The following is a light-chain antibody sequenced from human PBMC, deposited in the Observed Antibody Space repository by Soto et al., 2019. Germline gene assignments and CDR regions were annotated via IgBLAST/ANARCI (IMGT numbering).Light chain of an antibody. V-gene: IGKV3-15*01. J-gene: IGKJ4*01. CDR3: QQYNHWPLT. CDR1: RRVSTY. CDR2: AAS. Sequence: ETVLTQSPATLSLSPGDRATLSCRASRRVSTYLAWYQQKPGQAPRLLIYAASTRATGVPGRFSGSGSGTEFTLTISSLQSEDFAVYYCQQYNHWPLTFGGGTKVDIK.